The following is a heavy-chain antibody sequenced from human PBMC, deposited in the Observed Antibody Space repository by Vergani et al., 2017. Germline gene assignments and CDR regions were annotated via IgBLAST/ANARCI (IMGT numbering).Heavy chain of an antibody. CDR2: IYSGGST. D-gene: IGHD6-19*01. CDR3: ARNTGYGQWLVDY. J-gene: IGHJ4*02. Sequence: EVQLLESGGGLVQPGGSLRLSCAASGFTFSSYAMSWVRQAPGKGLEWVSVIYSGGSTYYADSVKGRFTISRDNSKNTLYLQMNSLRAEDTAVYYCARNTGYGQWLVDYWGQGTLVTVSS. V-gene: IGHV3-23*03. CDR1: GFTFSSYA.